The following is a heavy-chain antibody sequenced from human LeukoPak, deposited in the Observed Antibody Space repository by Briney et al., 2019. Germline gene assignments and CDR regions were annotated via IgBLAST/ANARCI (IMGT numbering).Heavy chain of an antibody. CDR1: ANTFTDFY. D-gene: IGHD1-14*01. CDR2: FNPAGGRT. CDR3: ARDQAAITTPLAWSFAL. Sequence: LEASVKVPCKASANTFTDFYMHWVRQAPGQGLEWMGIFNPAGGRTSFAQKFQGRVTITRDTSTNTLYMELSSLRSEDTAVYYCARDQAAITTPLAWSFALWGRGTLVTVSS. V-gene: IGHV1-46*01. J-gene: IGHJ2*01.